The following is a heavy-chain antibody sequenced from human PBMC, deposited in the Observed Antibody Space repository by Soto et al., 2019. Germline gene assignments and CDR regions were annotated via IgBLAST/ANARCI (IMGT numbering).Heavy chain of an antibody. CDR3: ARSENYYGSGSSNWFDP. V-gene: IGHV1-2*04. D-gene: IGHD3-10*01. Sequence: ASVKVSCKASGYTFTGYYMHWVRQAPGQGLEWMGWINPNSGGTNYAQKFQGWVTMTRDTSISTAYMELSRLRSDDTAVYYCARSENYYGSGSSNWFDPWGQGTLVTVSS. CDR1: GYTFTGYY. J-gene: IGHJ5*02. CDR2: INPNSGGT.